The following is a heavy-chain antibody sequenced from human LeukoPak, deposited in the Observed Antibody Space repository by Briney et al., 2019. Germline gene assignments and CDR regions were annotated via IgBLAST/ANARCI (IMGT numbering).Heavy chain of an antibody. Sequence: SETLSLTCAVYGGSFSGYYWSWIRQPPGKGLEWIGEINHSGSTNYNPSLKSRVTISVDTSKNQFSLKLSSVTAADTAVYYCARGRDFWSGYTRPHAFDIWGQGTMVTVSS. CDR2: INHSGST. CDR3: ARGRDFWSGYTRPHAFDI. V-gene: IGHV4-34*01. J-gene: IGHJ3*02. D-gene: IGHD3-3*01. CDR1: GGSFSGYY.